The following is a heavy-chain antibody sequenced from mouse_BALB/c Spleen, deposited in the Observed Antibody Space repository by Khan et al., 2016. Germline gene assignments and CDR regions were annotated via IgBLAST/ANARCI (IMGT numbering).Heavy chain of an antibody. Sequence: VQLQQPGPELVKPGASVKVSCKASGYTFTSYNMYWVKQSHGKNLEWIGYIDPYNGSTSYNKKFKGKATLTVDKSSSTAYMHLNSLTSEDSAVYYCASDLLWYAMDYWGQGTSVTVSS. CDR1: GYTFTSYN. CDR3: ASDLLWYAMDY. D-gene: IGHD2-1*01. J-gene: IGHJ4*01. CDR2: IDPYNGST. V-gene: IGHV1S135*01.